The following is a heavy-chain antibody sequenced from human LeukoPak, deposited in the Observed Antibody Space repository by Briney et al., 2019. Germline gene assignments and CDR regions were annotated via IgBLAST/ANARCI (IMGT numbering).Heavy chain of an antibody. Sequence: GGSLRLSCAASGFTFSDYYMSWVRQAPGQGLEWVSYISSSSSYTNYADSVKGRFTISRDNAKNSLYLQMNSLRAEDTAVYYCARPAVAYDILTGYFDYWGQGTLVTVSS. CDR2: ISSSSSYT. V-gene: IGHV3-11*06. CDR1: GFTFSDYY. D-gene: IGHD3-9*01. CDR3: ARPAVAYDILTGYFDY. J-gene: IGHJ4*02.